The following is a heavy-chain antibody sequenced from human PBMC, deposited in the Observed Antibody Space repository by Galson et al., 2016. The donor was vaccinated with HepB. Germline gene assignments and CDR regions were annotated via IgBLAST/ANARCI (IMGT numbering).Heavy chain of an antibody. V-gene: IGHV1-18*04. CDR3: ARVGRWGLRDFDY. D-gene: IGHD4-23*01. CDR1: GYTFTNYP. J-gene: IGHJ4*02. Sequence: SVKVSCKASGYTFTNYPISWVRQAPGQGLEWMGWINVRNGNTNYGQNLQGRLTMTTDTSTSTAYMELRSLRSDDTAVYFCARVGRWGLRDFDYWGQGTLVTVSS. CDR2: INVRNGNT.